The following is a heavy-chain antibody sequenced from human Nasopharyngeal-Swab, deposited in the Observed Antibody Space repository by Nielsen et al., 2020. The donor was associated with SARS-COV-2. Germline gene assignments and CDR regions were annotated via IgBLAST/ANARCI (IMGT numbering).Heavy chain of an antibody. V-gene: IGHV3-23*01. CDR3: AKGNSGSYSYFDY. CDR2: ISGSGGST. D-gene: IGHD1-26*01. Sequence: LSLTCAASGFTFSSYAMSWVRQAPGKGLEWVSAISGSGGSTYYADSVKGRFTISRDNSKNTLYLQMNSLRAEDTAVYYCAKGNSGSYSYFDYWGQGTLVTVSS. J-gene: IGHJ4*02. CDR1: GFTFSSYA.